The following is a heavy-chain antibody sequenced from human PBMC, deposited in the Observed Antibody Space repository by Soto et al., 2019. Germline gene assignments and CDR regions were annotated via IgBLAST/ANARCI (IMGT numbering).Heavy chain of an antibody. V-gene: IGHV5-51*01. Sequence: GASLKISCKGSGYSFTSYWIGWVRQMPGKGLEWMGIIYPGDSDTRYSPSFQGQVTISADKSISTAYLQWSSLKASDTAMYYCARHGPLWFGVSRGAFDIWGQGTMVTVSS. J-gene: IGHJ3*02. CDR1: GYSFTSYW. D-gene: IGHD3-10*01. CDR2: IYPGDSDT. CDR3: ARHGPLWFGVSRGAFDI.